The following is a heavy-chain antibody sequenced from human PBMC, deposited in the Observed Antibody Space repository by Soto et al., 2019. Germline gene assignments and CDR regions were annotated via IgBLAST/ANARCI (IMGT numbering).Heavy chain of an antibody. CDR2: IRNKANSYTT. J-gene: IGHJ4*02. Sequence: EVQLVESGGGLVQPGVSLRLSCAASGFIFSDHSIDWVRQAPGKGLEWVGRIRNKANSYTTEYAASVKGRFIISRDDSKNSLYLQMNSLKTDDTAVYYCARGRGGVRNPGDYWGQGTLVTVSS. CDR3: ARGRGGVRNPGDY. D-gene: IGHD2-15*01. CDR1: GFIFSDHS. V-gene: IGHV3-72*01.